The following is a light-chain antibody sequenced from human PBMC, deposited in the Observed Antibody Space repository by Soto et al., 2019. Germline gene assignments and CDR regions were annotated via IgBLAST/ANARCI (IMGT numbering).Light chain of an antibody. V-gene: IGKV3-20*01. CDR3: HQYGTSPTT. Sequence: EIVLTHSPGTLSLSPGERATLPLLASQYINNYLAWYQQKPGQPPRLLIYGASTRAPGIPDRFSASGSGTDFTLTISRLEPEDFAVYICHQYGTSPTTFGQGTRLEIK. J-gene: IGKJ5*01. CDR1: QYINNY. CDR2: GAS.